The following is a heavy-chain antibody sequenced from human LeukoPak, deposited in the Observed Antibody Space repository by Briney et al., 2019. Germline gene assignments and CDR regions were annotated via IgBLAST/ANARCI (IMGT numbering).Heavy chain of an antibody. CDR1: GGSISSYY. CDR3: ARGTYSSSWYRFDY. D-gene: IGHD6-13*01. J-gene: IGHJ4*02. V-gene: IGHV4-59*01. CDR2: IYYSGST. Sequence: SETLSLTCTVSGGSISSYYWSWIRQPPGKGLEWIGYIYYSGSTNYNPSLKSRVTISVDTSKNQFSLKLSSVTAADTAVYYCARGTYSSSWYRFDYWGQGTLATVSS.